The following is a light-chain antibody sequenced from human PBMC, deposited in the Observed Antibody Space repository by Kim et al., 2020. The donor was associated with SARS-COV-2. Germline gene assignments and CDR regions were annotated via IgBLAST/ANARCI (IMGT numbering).Light chain of an antibody. J-gene: IGLJ3*02. CDR1: SKEDGEHG. V-gene: IGLV10-54*01. CDR3: SAWDSSRSAWV. CDR2: RES. Sequence: QTGTRPCTGNSKEDGEHGAGWLQQPQGHPPKLLAHRESNRPSGISERLSASRSGNTASLTITGLQPEDEADCYCSAWDSSRSAWVFGGGTQLTVL.